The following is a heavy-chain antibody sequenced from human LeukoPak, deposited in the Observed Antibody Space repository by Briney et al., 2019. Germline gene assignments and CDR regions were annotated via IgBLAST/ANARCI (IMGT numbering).Heavy chain of an antibody. CDR1: GYTFTGYY. CDR2: INPNSGGT. J-gene: IGHJ4*02. Sequence: GASVKVSCKASGYTFTGYYMHWVRQAPGQGLEWMGWINPNSGGTNYAQKFQGRVTMTRDTSISTAYMELSRLRSDDTAVYYCARDRYGSGSYPTDYWGQGTLVTVSS. D-gene: IGHD3-10*01. V-gene: IGHV1-2*02. CDR3: ARDRYGSGSYPTDY.